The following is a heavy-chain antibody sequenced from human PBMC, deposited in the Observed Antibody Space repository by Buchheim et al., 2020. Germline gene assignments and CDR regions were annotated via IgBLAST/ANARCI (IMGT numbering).Heavy chain of an antibody. D-gene: IGHD3-16*02. V-gene: IGHV1-58*02. CDR1: GFTFISSV. CDR2: IVVGSGNT. CDR3: ATGVTPVLSGLNVMDV. Sequence: QMQLVQSGPEVKKPGTSVKVSCKASGFTFISSVMQWVRQARGQRLEWIGWIVVGSGNTNYAQKFQERVTITRDMSTTTAYMELSSLRSEDTAVYYCATGVTPVLSGLNVMDVWGQGTT. J-gene: IGHJ6*02.